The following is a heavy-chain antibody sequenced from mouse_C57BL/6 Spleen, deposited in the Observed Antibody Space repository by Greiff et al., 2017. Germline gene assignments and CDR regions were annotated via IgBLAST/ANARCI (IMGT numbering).Heavy chain of an antibody. J-gene: IGHJ2*01. Sequence: VQLQQSGPELVKPGASVKISCKASGYAFSSSWMNWVKQRPGKGLEWIGRIYPGDGDTNYNGKFKGKATLTADKTSSTAYMQLSSLTTEDSAVYFCARRVYEGGDYWGQGTTLTVSS. CDR2: IYPGDGDT. CDR1: GYAFSSSW. CDR3: ARRVYEGGDY. V-gene: IGHV1-82*01. D-gene: IGHD1-1*01.